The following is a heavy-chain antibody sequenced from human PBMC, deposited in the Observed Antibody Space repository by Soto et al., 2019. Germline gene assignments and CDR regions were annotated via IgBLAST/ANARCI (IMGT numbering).Heavy chain of an antibody. Sequence: KPSETLSLTCAVYGGSFSGYYWSWIRQPPGKGLEWIGEINHSGSTNYNPSLKSRVTISVDTSKNQFSLKLSSVTAADTAVYYCATRDYGSGTVDYWGQGTLVTVSS. D-gene: IGHD3-10*01. V-gene: IGHV4-34*01. CDR2: INHSGST. J-gene: IGHJ4*02. CDR1: GGSFSGYY. CDR3: ATRDYGSGTVDY.